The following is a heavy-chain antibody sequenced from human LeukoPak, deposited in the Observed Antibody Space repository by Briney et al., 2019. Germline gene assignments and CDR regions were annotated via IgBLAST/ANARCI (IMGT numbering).Heavy chain of an antibody. CDR1: GYSISSGYY. J-gene: IGHJ4*02. CDR2: IYHSGST. V-gene: IGHV4-38-2*01. CDR3: ARRSYSDY. Sequence: SETLSLTCAVSGYSISSGYYWGWIRQPPGKGLEWIGSIYHSGSTYYNPSLKSRVTISADTSKNQFSLKLSSVTAADTAVYYCARRSYSDYWGQGTLVTVSS.